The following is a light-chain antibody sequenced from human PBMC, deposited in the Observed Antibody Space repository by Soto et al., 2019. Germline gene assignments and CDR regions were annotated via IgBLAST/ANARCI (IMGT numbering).Light chain of an antibody. J-gene: IGKJ1*01. CDR1: QSVYSNY. CDR2: EAS. V-gene: IGKV3-20*01. CDR3: QQYGNSRT. Sequence: EIVLTQSPGTLSLSPGERATLSCRASQSVYSNYLNWFQQKPGQAPRLLIYEASSRATGIPDRFSGSGSGTDFTLTISRLEPEDFAVYYCQQYGNSRTFGQGTKVDIK.